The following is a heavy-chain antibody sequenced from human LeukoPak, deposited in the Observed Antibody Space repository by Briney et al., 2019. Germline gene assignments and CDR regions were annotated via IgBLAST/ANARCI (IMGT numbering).Heavy chain of an antibody. J-gene: IGHJ4*02. CDR2: INPNSGGT. D-gene: IGHD3-22*01. Sequence: ASVKVSCKASGYTFTGYYMHWVRQAPGQGLEWMGRINPNSGGTNYAQKFQGRVTMTRDTSISTRFMELSRLRSDDTAVYYCARGSPPYYDSRFLDIDYWGQGTLVTVSS. CDR3: ARGSPPYYDSRFLDIDY. V-gene: IGHV1-2*06. CDR1: GYTFTGYY.